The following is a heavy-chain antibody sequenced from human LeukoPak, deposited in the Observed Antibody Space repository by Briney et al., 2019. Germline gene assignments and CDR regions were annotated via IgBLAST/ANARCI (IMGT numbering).Heavy chain of an antibody. V-gene: IGHV3-21*01. CDR3: ARDSSGWSPSSV. D-gene: IGHD6-19*01. CDR1: GFTFSSYS. CDR2: ISSSSSYI. J-gene: IGHJ4*02. Sequence: PGGSLRLSCAASGFTFSSYSMNWVRQAPGKGLEWVSSISSSSSYIYYADSVKGRFTISRDNAKNTLYLQMNSLRAEDTAVYYCARDSSGWSPSSVWGQGTLVTVSS.